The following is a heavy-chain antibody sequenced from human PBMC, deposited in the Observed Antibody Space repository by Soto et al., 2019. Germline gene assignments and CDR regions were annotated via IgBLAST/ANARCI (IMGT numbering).Heavy chain of an antibody. CDR2: ISSSSSTI. CDR1: GFTFSSYS. J-gene: IGHJ4*02. D-gene: IGHD4-4*01. Sequence: GGSLRLSCAASGFTFSSYSMNWVRQAPGKGLEWVAYISSSSSTIYYARSVKGRFTISRDKAKNSLYLQMNSLRAEDTAVYYWASVDGEGLQHDWGQGTLVTVSS. V-gene: IGHV3-48*01. CDR3: ASVDGEGLQHD.